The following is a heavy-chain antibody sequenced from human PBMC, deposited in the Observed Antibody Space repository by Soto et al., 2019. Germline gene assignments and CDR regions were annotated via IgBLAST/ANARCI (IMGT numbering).Heavy chain of an antibody. J-gene: IGHJ6*03. CDR3: ARGGAGCSSTSCPSYYYYMDV. V-gene: IGHV5-51*01. CDR2: IYPGDSDT. CDR1: GYSFTSYW. D-gene: IGHD2-2*01. Sequence: PGESLKISCKGSGYSFTSYWIGWVRQMPGKGLEWMGIIYPGDSDTRYSPSFQGQVTISADKSISTAYLQWSSLKASDTAMYYCARGGAGCSSTSCPSYYYYMDVWGKGTTVTV.